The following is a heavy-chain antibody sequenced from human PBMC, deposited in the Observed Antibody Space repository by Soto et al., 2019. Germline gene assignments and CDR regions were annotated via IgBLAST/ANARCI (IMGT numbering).Heavy chain of an antibody. Sequence: ASVKVSCKVSGYTLTELSMHWVRQAPGKGLEWMGGFDPEDGETIYAQKFQGRVTMTKDTSASTAYMELSSLRFEDTAVFYCAREQIGGSPFDYWGQGTQVTVSS. V-gene: IGHV1-24*01. D-gene: IGHD1-26*01. CDR3: AREQIGGSPFDY. CDR2: FDPEDGET. J-gene: IGHJ4*02. CDR1: GYTLTELS.